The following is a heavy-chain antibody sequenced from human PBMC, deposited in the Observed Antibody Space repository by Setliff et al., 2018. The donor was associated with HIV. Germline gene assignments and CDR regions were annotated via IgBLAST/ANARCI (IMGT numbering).Heavy chain of an antibody. Sequence: ASVKVSCKASGYTFTGHYLHWVRQAPGQGLEWLGWVNPNSGGAIYAQNFQGRVTMTRDTSINAAYMELRGLRSDDTAVYYCARNFGLSPSGKYYYYYGMDIWGQGTTVTAP. CDR1: GYTFTGHY. V-gene: IGHV1-2*02. CDR2: VNPNSGGA. J-gene: IGHJ6*02. D-gene: IGHD3-10*01. CDR3: ARNFGLSPSGKYYYYYGMDI.